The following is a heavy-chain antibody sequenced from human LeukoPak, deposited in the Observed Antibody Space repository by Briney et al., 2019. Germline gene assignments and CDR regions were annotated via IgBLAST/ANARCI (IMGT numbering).Heavy chain of an antibody. CDR2: IYSGGGT. CDR1: GFTVSIIY. CDR3: ARDSSGPAF. V-gene: IGHV3-53*01. Sequence: GGSLRLSCAASGFTVSIIYMSWVRQAPGKGLEWVSVIYSGGGTFYSDSVKGRFIISRDSSKNTLYLQMNSLRADDTAVYYCARDSSGPAFWGQGTLVTVSS. D-gene: IGHD6-19*01. J-gene: IGHJ4*02.